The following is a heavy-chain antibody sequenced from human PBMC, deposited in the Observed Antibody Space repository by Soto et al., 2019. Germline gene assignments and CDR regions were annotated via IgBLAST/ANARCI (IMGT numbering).Heavy chain of an antibody. CDR2: IYYNGNT. V-gene: IGHV4-59*01. D-gene: IGHD3-22*01. Sequence: PSETLSLTCTVSGGSISSYYWSWIRQPPGKGLEWIGYIYYNGNTNYNPSLKSRVTISVDTSKNQFSLKLSSVTAADTAVYYCARATYYYGRSGYSYYFDYWGQGALVTVSS. J-gene: IGHJ4*02. CDR3: ARATYYYGRSGYSYYFDY. CDR1: GGSISSYY.